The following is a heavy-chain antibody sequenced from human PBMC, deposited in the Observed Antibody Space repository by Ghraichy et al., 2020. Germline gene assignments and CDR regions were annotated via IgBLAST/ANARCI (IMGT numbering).Heavy chain of an antibody. Sequence: SLRLSCVVSEFTLEDYAVHWVRQAPGKGLEWISYISWHTSAIGYADSVKGRFTISRDNAKNSLYLQMNSLRTDDTALYFCAKGPFGVILNWGQGTLVTVSS. V-gene: IGHV3-9*01. CDR3: AKGPFGVILN. CDR1: EFTLEDYA. J-gene: IGHJ4*02. D-gene: IGHD3-3*01. CDR2: ISWHTSAI.